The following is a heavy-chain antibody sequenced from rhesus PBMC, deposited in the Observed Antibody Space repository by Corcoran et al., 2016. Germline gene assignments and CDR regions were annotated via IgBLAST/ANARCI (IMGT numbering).Heavy chain of an antibody. CDR1: GGSISSSNW. D-gene: IGHD6-43*01. CDR2: NRGSSGST. J-gene: IGHJ4*01. Sequence: QVQLQESGPGLVKPSETLSLTCAVSGGSISSSNWWSWIRQPPGNGLGWIGDNRGSSGSTYSNPSLKGRVTISKDTSKSQFSLKRSSVTAADTAVYYCARDRYSSSYYWGQGVLVTVSS. V-gene: IGHV4S19*01. CDR3: ARDRYSSSYY.